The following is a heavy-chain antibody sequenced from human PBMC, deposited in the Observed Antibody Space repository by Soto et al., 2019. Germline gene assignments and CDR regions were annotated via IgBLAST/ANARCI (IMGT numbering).Heavy chain of an antibody. CDR1: GFTFRNYW. CDR2: XXXXXXXX. Sequence: GGSLRLSCAASGFTFRNYWMSWVRQAPGKGLQWVANXXXXXXXXXYVDSVKGRFTISRDNAENSLYLQMNSLRDEDTAVYYCARATDGSGAYYYFDYWGQGSLVTVSS. D-gene: IGHD3-22*01. V-gene: IGHV3-7*03. J-gene: IGHJ4*02. CDR3: ARATDGSGAYYYFDY.